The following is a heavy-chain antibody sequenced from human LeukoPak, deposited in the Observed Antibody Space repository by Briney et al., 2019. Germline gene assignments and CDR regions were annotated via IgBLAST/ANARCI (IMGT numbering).Heavy chain of an antibody. J-gene: IGHJ4*02. CDR1: GYSFTSYW. D-gene: IGHD6-13*01. V-gene: IGHV5-51*01. CDR3: ARHRGRIAAAGYFDY. Sequence: GESLKISCKGSGYSFTSYWICWVRQMPGKGLEWMGIIYPGDSDTRYSPSFQGQVTISADKSISTAYLQWSSLKASDTAMYYCARHRGRIAAAGYFDYWGQGTLVTVTS. CDR2: IYPGDSDT.